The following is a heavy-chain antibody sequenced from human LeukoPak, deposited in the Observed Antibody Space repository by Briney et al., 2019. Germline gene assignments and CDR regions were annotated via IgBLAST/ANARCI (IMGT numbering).Heavy chain of an antibody. CDR3: ASWAHSGYWIAASDY. V-gene: IGHV3-23*01. CDR2: ISGTGVNT. D-gene: IGHD3-22*01. J-gene: IGHJ4*01. CDR1: GFTFSNYA. Sequence: GGSLRLSCAVSGFTFSNYAMSWVRQAPGKGLEWVSAISGTGVNTFYADSVKGRFTISRDNSKNTLDLQMNSLRAEDTAIYYCASWAHSGYWIAASDYWGHGTLVTVSS.